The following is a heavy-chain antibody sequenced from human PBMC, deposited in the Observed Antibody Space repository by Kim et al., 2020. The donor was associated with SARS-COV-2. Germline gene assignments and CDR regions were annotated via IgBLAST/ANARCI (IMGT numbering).Heavy chain of an antibody. CDR1: GFTFSSYA. CDR2: ISYDGSNK. Sequence: GGSLRLSCAASGFTFSSYAMHWVRQAPGKGLEWVAVISYDGSNKYYADSVKGRFTISRDNSKNTLYLQMNSLRAEDTAVYYCARVSYSAAQYYYYGMDVWGQGTTVTVSS. V-gene: IGHV3-30*04. CDR3: ARVSYSAAQYYYYGMDV. J-gene: IGHJ6*02. D-gene: IGHD6-13*01.